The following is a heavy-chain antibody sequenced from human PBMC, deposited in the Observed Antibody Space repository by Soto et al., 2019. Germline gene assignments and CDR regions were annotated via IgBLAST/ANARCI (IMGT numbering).Heavy chain of an antibody. J-gene: IGHJ4*02. D-gene: IGHD1-1*01. CDR2: TSANDGTK. V-gene: IGHV3-30-3*01. CDR1: GFTFSSHS. Sequence: QVQLMESGGGVVQPGGSLRLSFVTSGFTFSSHSMHWFRQAPGKGLEWVAVTSANDGTKFYTDSVKGRFTVSRDNSKNTLYLQMNSLRVEDTAVYYCAREVVTTEWHFDNWGQGILVIVSS. CDR3: AREVVTTEWHFDN.